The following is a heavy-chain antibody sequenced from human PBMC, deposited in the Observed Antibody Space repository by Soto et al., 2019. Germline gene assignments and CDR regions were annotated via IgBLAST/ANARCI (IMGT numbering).Heavy chain of an antibody. Sequence: EVQLVESGGGLVQAGGSLTLSCHSSGFTFGNHDMNWVRQAPGKGLEWISYISNGARTTSYADSVRGRFTISRDNDKDSLCLQMNSMRAEDTALYYCARESAFYDGSGTDFDVWGQGALVTVSS. J-gene: IGHJ3*01. D-gene: IGHD3-22*01. CDR2: ISNGARTT. V-gene: IGHV3-48*03. CDR1: GFTFGNHD. CDR3: ARESAFYDGSGTDFDV.